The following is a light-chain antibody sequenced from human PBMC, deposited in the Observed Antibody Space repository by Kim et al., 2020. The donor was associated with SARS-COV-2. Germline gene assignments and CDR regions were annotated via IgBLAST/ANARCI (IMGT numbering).Light chain of an antibody. V-gene: IGKV1-5*03. CDR2: KAS. CDR3: QYYYSYPFT. CDR1: QNIDTW. Sequence: DLRLTQSPSTLSASVGDRITITCRASQNIDTWLAWYQQKAGKAPRVLMYKASILESGVPLRFSGSGSGTEFTLTITSLQPDDFATYYCQYYYSYPFTFGGGTKVDIK. J-gene: IGKJ4*01.